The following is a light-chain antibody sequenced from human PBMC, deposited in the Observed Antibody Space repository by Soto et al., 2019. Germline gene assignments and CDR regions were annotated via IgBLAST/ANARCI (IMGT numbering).Light chain of an antibody. Sequence: AIRMTQSPSSFSASTGDRVTITCRASQGISSYLAWYQQKPGKAPKLLIYAASTLQSGVPSRFSGSGSGTYFTLTISCLQSEDFATYYCQQYYSYPPGFGGGTKVEIK. CDR3: QQYYSYPPG. J-gene: IGKJ4*01. CDR2: AAS. V-gene: IGKV1-8*01. CDR1: QGISSY.